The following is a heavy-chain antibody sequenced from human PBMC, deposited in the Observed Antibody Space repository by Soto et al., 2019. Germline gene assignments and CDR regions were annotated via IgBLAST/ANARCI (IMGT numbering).Heavy chain of an antibody. Sequence: SETLSLTCTVSGGSISSGGYYWSWIRQHPGKGLEWIGYIYYSGSTYYNPSLKSRVTISVDTPKNQFSLKLSSVTAADTAVYYCARTDWGSGSMQIDYPGQQTLVTVSS. CDR3: ARTDWGSGSMQIDY. J-gene: IGHJ4*02. CDR2: IYYSGST. D-gene: IGHD3-16*01. V-gene: IGHV4-31*03. CDR1: GGSISSGGYY.